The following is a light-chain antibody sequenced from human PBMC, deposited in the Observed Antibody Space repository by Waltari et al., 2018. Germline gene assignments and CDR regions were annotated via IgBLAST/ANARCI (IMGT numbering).Light chain of an antibody. V-gene: IGKV3-20*01. CDR3: EHYLRVPGK. CDR1: QSISRA. J-gene: IGKJ1*01. Sequence: EIVLTQSAGTLSLSLGERGTPSCSASQSISRALTWYQQNPCQAPRLLSFGGSTRAPGTPHRFRGSDSETDFSHSSSMLVPDDFAVYYCEHYLRVPGKLGQATTVKL. CDR2: GGS.